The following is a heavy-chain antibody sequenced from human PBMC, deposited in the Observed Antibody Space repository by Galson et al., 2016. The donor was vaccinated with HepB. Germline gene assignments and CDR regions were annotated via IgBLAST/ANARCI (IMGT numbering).Heavy chain of an antibody. CDR3: ARQGVEDDYSNYLPSYYYGMDV. J-gene: IGHJ6*04. D-gene: IGHD4-11*01. Sequence: ETLSLTCNVSGGSISSSSYYWGWIRQPPGKGLEWIGSMYYSGSTYYNPSLKSRVTISVDTSKNQFSLKLTSVTAADTAVYYCARQGVEDDYSNYLPSYYYGMDVWGKGSTVTVSS. V-gene: IGHV4-39*01. CDR2: MYYSGST. CDR1: GGSISSSSYY.